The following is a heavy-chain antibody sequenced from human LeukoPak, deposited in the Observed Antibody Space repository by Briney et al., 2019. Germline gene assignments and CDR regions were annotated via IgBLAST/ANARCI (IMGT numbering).Heavy chain of an antibody. Sequence: PSETLSLTCTVSGGSISRSSYYWGWIRQPPGKGLEWIGSMYYSGSTYYNPSLKSRVTISVDTSKNQFSLKLSSVTAADTAVYYRARLSTYYDVLTGYPSYFDYWGQGTLVIVSS. CDR1: GGSISRSSYY. J-gene: IGHJ4*02. D-gene: IGHD3-9*01. V-gene: IGHV4-39*01. CDR2: MYYSGST. CDR3: ARLSTYYDVLTGYPSYFDY.